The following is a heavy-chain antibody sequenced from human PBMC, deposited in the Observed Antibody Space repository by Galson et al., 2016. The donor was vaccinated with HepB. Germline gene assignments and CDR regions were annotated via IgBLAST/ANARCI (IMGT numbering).Heavy chain of an antibody. CDR1: GFSFSRYA. V-gene: IGHV3-23*01. CDR2: ISGSGGST. CDR3: ARERRNHYDSSGFPDY. Sequence: SLRLSCAASGFSFSRYAMSWVRQAPGKGLDWVSGISGSGGSTHYADSVEGRFTISRDNSKNTLYLQMSSLRAEDTAVYFCARERRNHYDSSGFPDYWGQGTLVTVSS. J-gene: IGHJ4*02. D-gene: IGHD3-22*01.